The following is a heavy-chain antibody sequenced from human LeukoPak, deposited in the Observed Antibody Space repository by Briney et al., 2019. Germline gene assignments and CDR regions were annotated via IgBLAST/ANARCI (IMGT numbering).Heavy chain of an antibody. CDR1: GGSISSLY. Sequence: PSETLSLTCSVSGGSISSLYWSWIRQPPGKGLEWIGYIYYTGSTNYNPSLKSRVTMFVDMSKNQFSLRLSSVTAADTAVYYRARHRAYSSSSPFDYWGQGILVTVSS. J-gene: IGHJ4*02. CDR3: ARHRAYSSSSPFDY. D-gene: IGHD6-6*01. CDR2: IYYTGST. V-gene: IGHV4-59*08.